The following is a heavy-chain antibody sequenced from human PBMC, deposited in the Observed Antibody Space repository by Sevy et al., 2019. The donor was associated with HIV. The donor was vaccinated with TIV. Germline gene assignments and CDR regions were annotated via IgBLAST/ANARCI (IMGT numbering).Heavy chain of an antibody. J-gene: IGHJ6*02. D-gene: IGHD3-22*01. CDR3: ARGFNYYDSSGLYRDYYYYYGMDV. CDR1: GFTFSSYS. V-gene: IGHV3-48*02. CDR2: ISSSSSTI. Sequence: GGSLRLSCAASGFTFSSYSMNWVRQAPGKGLEWVSYISSSSSTIYYADSVKDRFTISRDNAKNSLYLQMNSLRDEDTAVYYCARGFNYYDSSGLYRDYYYYYGMDVWGQGTTVTVSS.